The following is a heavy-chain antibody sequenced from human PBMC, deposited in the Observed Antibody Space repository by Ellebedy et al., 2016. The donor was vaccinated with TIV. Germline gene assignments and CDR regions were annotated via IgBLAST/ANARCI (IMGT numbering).Heavy chain of an antibody. J-gene: IGHJ4*02. Sequence: GESLKISXVVSGFTFSRYWMNWVRQAPGKGLEWVANIKEDGSEKLYVDSVKGRFTISRDNAKNSLYLQMNNLRVEDTAVYYCLSGSHAGFWGQGTLVTVSS. D-gene: IGHD1-26*01. CDR2: IKEDGSEK. CDR1: GFTFSRYW. V-gene: IGHV3-7*01. CDR3: LSGSHAGF.